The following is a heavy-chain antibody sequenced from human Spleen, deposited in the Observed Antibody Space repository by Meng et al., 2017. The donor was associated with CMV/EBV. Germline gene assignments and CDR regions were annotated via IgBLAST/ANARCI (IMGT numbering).Heavy chain of an antibody. J-gene: IGHJ5*02. D-gene: IGHD6-13*01. CDR2: IIPIFGTA. CDR3: ARARIAAAGMGWFDP. V-gene: IGHV1-69*05. Sequence: GGTFSSDAISWVRQAPGQGLEWMGGIIPIFGTANYAQKFQGRVTITTDESTSTAYMELSSLRSEDTAVYYCARARIAAAGMGWFDPWGQGTLVTVSS. CDR1: GGTFSSDA.